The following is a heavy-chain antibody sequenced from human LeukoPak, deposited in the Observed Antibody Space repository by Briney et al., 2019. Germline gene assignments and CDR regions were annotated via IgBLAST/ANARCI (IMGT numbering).Heavy chain of an antibody. J-gene: IGHJ4*02. D-gene: IGHD2/OR15-2a*01. CDR3: ARDLPFED. CDR1: GGTFSSYA. Sequence: ASVKVSCKASGGTFSSYAISWVRQAPGQGLEWMGRIYPSSGGTNYAQKFQGRITLTTDTSINTAYIELSRLRFDDTAVYYCARDLPFEDWGQGTLVTVSS. V-gene: IGHV1-2*06. CDR2: IYPSSGGT.